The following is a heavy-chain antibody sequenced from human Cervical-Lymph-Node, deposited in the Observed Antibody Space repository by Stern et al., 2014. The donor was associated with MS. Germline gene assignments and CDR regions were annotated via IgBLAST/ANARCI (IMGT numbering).Heavy chain of an antibody. D-gene: IGHD2-2*01. V-gene: IGHV4-34*01. CDR3: ARGDRFVVVPAAYFDY. Sequence: QVQLQQWGAGLLKPSETLSLTCAVYGGSFSGYYWSWIRQPPGKGLEWIGGINHSGSTNYNPSLKSRVTISVDTSKNQFSLKLSSVTAADTAVYYCARGDRFVVVPAAYFDYWGQGTLVTVSS. CDR1: GGSFSGYY. J-gene: IGHJ4*02. CDR2: INHSGST.